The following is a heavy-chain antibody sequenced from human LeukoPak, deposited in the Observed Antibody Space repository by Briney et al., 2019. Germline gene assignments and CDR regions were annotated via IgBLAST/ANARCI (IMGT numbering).Heavy chain of an antibody. CDR2: IKQDGSEK. D-gene: IGHD2-15*01. J-gene: IGHJ3*02. CDR3: AREAPDIVVVVAAQNDAFDI. V-gene: IGHV3-7*01. Sequence: GGSLRLSCAASGFTFSSYWMSWVRQAPGKGLEWVANIKQDGSEKYYVDSVKGRFTISRDNAKNSLYPQMNSLRAEDTAVYYCAREAPDIVVVVAAQNDAFDIWGQGTMVTVSS. CDR1: GFTFSSYW.